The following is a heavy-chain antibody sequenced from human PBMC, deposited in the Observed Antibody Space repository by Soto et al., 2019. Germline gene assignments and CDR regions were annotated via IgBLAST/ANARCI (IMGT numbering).Heavy chain of an antibody. CDR1: GYTFTSYA. CDR3: AREDQITIFGVATTYYYYGMDV. D-gene: IGHD3-3*01. CDR2: ITAGNGNT. Sequence: GASVKVSCKASGYTFTSYAMHWVRQAPGQRLERMGWITAGNGNTKYSQKFQGRVTITRDTSASTAYMELSSLRSEDTAVYYCAREDQITIFGVATTYYYYGMDVWGQGTTVTVSS. V-gene: IGHV1-3*01. J-gene: IGHJ6*02.